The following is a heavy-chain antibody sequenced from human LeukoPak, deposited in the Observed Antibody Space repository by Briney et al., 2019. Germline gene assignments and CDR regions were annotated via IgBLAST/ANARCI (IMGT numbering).Heavy chain of an antibody. CDR1: GFTFSSYA. CDR2: ISYDGSNK. Sequence: GGSLRLSCAASGFTFSSYAMHWVRQAPGKGLEWVAVISYDGSNKYYADSVKGRFTISRDNSKNTLYLQMNSLRAEDTAVYYCAKDGYYGSGSYYPKGFCDYWGQGTLVTVSS. CDR3: AKDGYYGSGSYYPKGFCDY. V-gene: IGHV3-30*04. D-gene: IGHD3-10*01. J-gene: IGHJ4*02.